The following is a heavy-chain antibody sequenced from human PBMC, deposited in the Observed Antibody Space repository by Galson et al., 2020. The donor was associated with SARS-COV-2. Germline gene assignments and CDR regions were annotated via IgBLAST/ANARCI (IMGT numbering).Heavy chain of an antibody. D-gene: IGHD6-13*01. CDR1: GFTFSTYG. Sequence: GESLKISCAASGFTFSTYGMHWVRQAPGRGLEWVALISYDGSNKFYADSVKGRFTISRDNSKSTLYLQMNSLRAEDTAVYYCAKSGGSSSYYGMDVWGQGTTVTVSS. CDR3: AKSGGSSSYYGMDV. J-gene: IGHJ6*02. V-gene: IGHV3-30*18. CDR2: ISYDGSNK.